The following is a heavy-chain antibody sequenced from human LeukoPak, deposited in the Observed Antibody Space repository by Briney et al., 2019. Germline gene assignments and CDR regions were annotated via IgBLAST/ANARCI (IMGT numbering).Heavy chain of an antibody. J-gene: IGHJ4*02. D-gene: IGHD6-13*01. V-gene: IGHV3-9*03. Sequence: GGSLRLSCAASGFTFDDYAMHWVRQAPGKGLEWVSGISWNSGSIGYADSVKGRLTISRDNAKNSLYLQMNSLRAEDMALYYCAKGGRIIAAAFGYWGQGTLVTVSS. CDR3: AKGGRIIAAAFGY. CDR2: ISWNSGSI. CDR1: GFTFDDYA.